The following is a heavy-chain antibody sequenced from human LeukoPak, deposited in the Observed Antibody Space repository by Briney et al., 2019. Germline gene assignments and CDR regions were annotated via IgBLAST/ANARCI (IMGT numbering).Heavy chain of an antibody. CDR2: IFGSGGSP. J-gene: IGHJ4*02. D-gene: IGHD5-18*01. V-gene: IGHV3-23*01. Sequence: SGGSLRLSCEASGFTFGSFAMYWVRQAPGKGLEWIAGIFGSGGSPHYADSVKGRFTISRDNFQNTVYLQINSLRAEDTAGYYCGKTTAGYSSGQKPAWPVDYWGPGTLVTVS. CDR1: GFTFGSFA. CDR3: GKTTAGYSSGQKPAWPVDY.